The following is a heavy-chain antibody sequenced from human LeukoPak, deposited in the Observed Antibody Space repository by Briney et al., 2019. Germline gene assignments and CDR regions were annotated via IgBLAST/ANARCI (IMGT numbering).Heavy chain of an antibody. CDR1: GGSISSGAYY. V-gene: IGHV4-39*01. CDR3: ARLRWRLWVPYYYYYMDV. Sequence: SETLSLTCTVSGGSISSGAYYWSWIRQHPGAGLEWIGSIYYSGSTYYNPSLKSRVTISVDTSKNQFSLKLSSVTAADTAVYYCARLRWRLWVPYYYYYMDVWGKGTTVTVSS. CDR2: IYYSGST. J-gene: IGHJ6*03. D-gene: IGHD5-18*01.